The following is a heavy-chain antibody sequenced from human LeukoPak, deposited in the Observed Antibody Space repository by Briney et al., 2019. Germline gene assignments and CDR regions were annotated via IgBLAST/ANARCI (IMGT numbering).Heavy chain of an antibody. V-gene: IGHV4-34*01. CDR2: INHSGST. CDR1: GGSFSGYY. D-gene: IGHD1-7*01. J-gene: IGHJ6*02. CDR3: ARDQAGTTYMGYYYYYGMDV. Sequence: SETLSLTCAVYGGSFSGYYWSWIRQPPGKGLEWIGEINHSGSTNYNPSLKSRVTISVDTSNNQFSLKLSSVTAADTAVYYCARDQAGTTYMGYYYYYGMDVWGQGTTVTVSS.